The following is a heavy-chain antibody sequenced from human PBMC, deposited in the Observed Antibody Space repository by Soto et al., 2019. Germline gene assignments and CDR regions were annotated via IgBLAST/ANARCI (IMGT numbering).Heavy chain of an antibody. J-gene: IGHJ4*02. CDR1: GFTVSTYG. D-gene: IGHD2-8*02. CDR3: TGEVASGY. Sequence: QVQLVESGGGVVQPGRSLRLSCAVSGFTVSTYGMHWFRQAPGKGLEWVAVISRDGGTKYYADSVKGRFTISRDNFRNTLFVEMNSLRGDDMAVYYCTGEVASGYWGQGTLVTVSA. V-gene: IGHV3-30*03. CDR2: ISRDGGTK.